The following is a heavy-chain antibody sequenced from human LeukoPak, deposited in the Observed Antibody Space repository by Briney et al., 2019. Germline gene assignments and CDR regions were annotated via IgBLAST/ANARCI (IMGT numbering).Heavy chain of an antibody. J-gene: IGHJ3*01. CDR2: IHYSGST. Sequence: SETLSLTCTVFGGSISSSYWNWIRQPPGRGLEWIGDIHYSGSTNYNPSLKSRVTISVDTSKNQFSLKLSSVTAADTAVYYCARGRIGVVMGPWGQGTMVTVSS. D-gene: IGHD3-3*01. CDR3: ARGRIGVVMGP. CDR1: GGSISSSY. V-gene: IGHV4-59*01.